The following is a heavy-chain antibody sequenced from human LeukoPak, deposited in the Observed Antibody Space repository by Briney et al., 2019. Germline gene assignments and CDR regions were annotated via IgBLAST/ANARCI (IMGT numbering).Heavy chain of an antibody. CDR1: GFTFSSYG. CDR3: ARGGYCSGGSCYYFDY. Sequence: PGGSLRLSCAASGFTFSSYGMHWVRQAPGNGLEWVAVIWYDGSNKYYADSVKGRFTISRDNSKNTLYLQMNSLRAEDTAVYYCARGGYCSGGSCYYFDYWGQGTLVTVSS. V-gene: IGHV3-33*01. CDR2: IWYDGSNK. J-gene: IGHJ4*02. D-gene: IGHD2-15*01.